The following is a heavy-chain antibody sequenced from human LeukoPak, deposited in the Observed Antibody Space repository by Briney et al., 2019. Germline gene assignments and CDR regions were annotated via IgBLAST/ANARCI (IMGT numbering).Heavy chain of an antibody. D-gene: IGHD4-17*01. CDR1: GGTFSSYA. V-gene: IGHV1-69*05. CDR3: AAENDYGDPWGMDV. Sequence: SVKDSCKASGGTFSSYAISWVRQAPGQGLEWMGGIIPIFGTANYAQKFQGRVTITTDESTSTAYMELSSLRSEDTAVYYCAAENDYGDPWGMDVWGQGTTVTVSS. CDR2: IIPIFGTA. J-gene: IGHJ6*02.